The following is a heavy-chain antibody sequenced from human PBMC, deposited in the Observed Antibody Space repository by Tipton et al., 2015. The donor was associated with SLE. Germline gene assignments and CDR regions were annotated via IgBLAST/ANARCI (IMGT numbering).Heavy chain of an antibody. CDR3: ARDSFVADDAFDI. CDR2: IYYSGST. CDR1: GGSIRSDSYY. D-gene: IGHD2-21*01. Sequence: TLSLTCAVSGGSIRSDSYYWGWIRQPPGRGLVWIGSIYYSGSTYYNPSLKSRVTISVDTSKNQFSLKLSSVTAADSAVYYCARDSFVADDAFDIWGQGILVAVSS. V-gene: IGHV4-39*07. J-gene: IGHJ3*02.